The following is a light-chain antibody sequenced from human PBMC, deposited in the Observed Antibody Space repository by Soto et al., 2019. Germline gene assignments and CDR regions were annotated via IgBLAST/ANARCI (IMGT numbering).Light chain of an antibody. J-gene: IGLJ1*01. CDR1: SSDVGFYNY. V-gene: IGLV2-14*01. CDR2: EVD. CDR3: ISYALCSTYV. Sequence: QSALTQPASVSGSPGQSITISCTGTSSDVGFYNYVSWYQQQHPGKAPKLMIYEVDNRPSGVSIRFSGSKSGNTASLTISGLQAEDEADYYCISYALCSTYVFGTGTKLTVL.